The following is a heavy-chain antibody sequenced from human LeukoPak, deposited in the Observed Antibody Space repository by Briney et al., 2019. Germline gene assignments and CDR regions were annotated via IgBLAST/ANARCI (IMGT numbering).Heavy chain of an antibody. CDR2: VYTSGNT. CDR3: ARDQTATGCFDY. V-gene: IGHV4-4*07. D-gene: IGHD2-21*02. J-gene: IGHJ4*02. Sequence: SETLSLTCTVSGDSIYSSYWTWIRQPAGKGLEWIGRVYTSGNTKYNPSLKSRVTISVDKSKNQFSLKVNSVTAADTAVYYCARDQTATGCFDYWGQGALVTVSS. CDR1: GDSIYSSY.